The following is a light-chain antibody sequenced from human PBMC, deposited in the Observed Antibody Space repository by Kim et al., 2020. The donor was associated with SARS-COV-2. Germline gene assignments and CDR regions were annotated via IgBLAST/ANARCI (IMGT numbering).Light chain of an antibody. V-gene: IGLV6-57*04. CDR3: QSYDNTNQV. Sequence: NFMLTQPHSVSESPGKTVTISCTRNSGNIDSNYMQWYQQRPGSAPTIVIYEDTQRPSGFPDRFSGSIYSSSNSASLTISGLKTEDEADYYCQSYDNTNQVFGGGTQLTVL. CDR1: SGNIDSNY. CDR2: EDT. J-gene: IGLJ3*02.